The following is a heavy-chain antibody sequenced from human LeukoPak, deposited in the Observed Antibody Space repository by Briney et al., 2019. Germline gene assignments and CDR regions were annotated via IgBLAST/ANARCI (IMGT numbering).Heavy chain of an antibody. CDR1: GFTFSNAW. V-gene: IGHV3-15*01. J-gene: IGHJ4*02. Sequence: PGGSLRLSCAASGFTFSNAWMSWVRQAPGKGLEWVGRIKSKTDGGTTDYAAPVKGRFTISRDDSKNTLYLQMNSLKTEDTAVYYCTTVSLPFHYYDSSGYYVAYWGQGTLVTVSS. CDR2: IKSKTDGGTT. D-gene: IGHD3-22*01. CDR3: TTVSLPFHYYDSSGYYVAY.